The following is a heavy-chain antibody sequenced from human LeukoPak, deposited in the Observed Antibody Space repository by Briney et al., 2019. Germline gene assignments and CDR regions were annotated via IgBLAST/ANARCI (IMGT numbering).Heavy chain of an antibody. CDR1: GFTFSSYA. Sequence: GGSLRLSCAASGFTFSSYAMSWVRQAPGKGLEWVSAISGSGGSTYYADSVKGRFTISRDNSKNTLYLQMNSLRAEDTAVYYCARGTVNYCSGGSCYLYYFDYWGQGTLVTVSS. CDR2: ISGSGGST. V-gene: IGHV3-23*01. J-gene: IGHJ4*02. CDR3: ARGTVNYCSGGSCYLYYFDY. D-gene: IGHD2-15*01.